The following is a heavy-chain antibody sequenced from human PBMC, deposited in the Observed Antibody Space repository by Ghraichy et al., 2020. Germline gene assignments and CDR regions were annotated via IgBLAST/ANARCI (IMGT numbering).Heavy chain of an antibody. J-gene: IGHJ5*02. CDR3: AREGDYSNYPGFDP. CDR2: IKQDGSEK. CDR1: GFTFSSYW. V-gene: IGHV3-7*01. Sequence: GGSLRLSCAASGFTFSSYWMSWVRQAPGKGLEWVANIKQDGSEKYYVDSVKGRFTISRDNAKNSLYLQMNSLRAEDTAVYYCAREGDYSNYPGFDPWGQGTLVTVSS. D-gene: IGHD4-11*01.